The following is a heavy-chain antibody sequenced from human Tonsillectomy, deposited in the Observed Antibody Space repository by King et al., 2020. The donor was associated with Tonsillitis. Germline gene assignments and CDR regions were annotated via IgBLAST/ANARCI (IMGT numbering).Heavy chain of an antibody. CDR2: ISHSGST. CDR1: GGSISSGGYS. J-gene: IGHJ5*02. V-gene: IGHV4-30-2*01. Sequence: QLQESASRLVKPSQTLSLTCAVSGGSISSGGYSWSWIRQPPGKGLEYIGYISHSGSTNYNPSLKSRVTISADRSKNQFSLTLSSFTAADTAVYYCARVGLLFGFDPWGQGTLVTVSS. CDR3: ARVGLLFGFDP. D-gene: IGHD3/OR15-3a*01.